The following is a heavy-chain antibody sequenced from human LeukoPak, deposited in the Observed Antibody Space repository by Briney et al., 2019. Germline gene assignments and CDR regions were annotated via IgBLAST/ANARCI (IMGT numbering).Heavy chain of an antibody. V-gene: IGHV1-69*13. CDR1: GGTFSSYA. J-gene: IGHJ3*02. CDR3: AREGTDRLRGAFDI. CDR2: IIPIFGTA. D-gene: IGHD1-1*01. Sequence: GASVKVSCKASGGTFSSYAIGWVRQAPGQGLEWMGGIIPIFGTANYAQKFQGRVTITADESTSTAYMELSSLRSEDTAVYYCAREGTDRLRGAFDIWGQGTMVTVSS.